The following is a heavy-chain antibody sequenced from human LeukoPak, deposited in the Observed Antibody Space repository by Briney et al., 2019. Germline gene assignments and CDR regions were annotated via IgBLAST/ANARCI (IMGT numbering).Heavy chain of an antibody. J-gene: IGHJ5*02. D-gene: IGHD6-13*01. CDR3: AKERSSSPPFNWFDP. CDR1: GFTFRIFA. CDR2: ISGSGFDT. V-gene: IGHV3-23*01. Sequence: GGSLRLSCAASGFTFRIFAMSWVRQAPGKGLEWVSDISGSGFDTYYADSVKGRFTISRDNSKKTVYLQMNSLRAEDTAVYYCAKERSSSPPFNWFDPWGQETLVTVSS.